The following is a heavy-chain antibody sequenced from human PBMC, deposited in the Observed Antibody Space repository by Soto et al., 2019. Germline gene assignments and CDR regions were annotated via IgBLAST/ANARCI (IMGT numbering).Heavy chain of an antibody. Sequence: EVQLVESGGGLVQPGGSLSLSCAASGFTVSNNYMTWVRQAPGKGLEWVSVIYRGGSTYYADSVRGRFTISRDNSKNTLYLQMSSLRAEDTAVYYCARARFGGLAAMFADCWGQGTLVTVSS. D-gene: IGHD5-12*01. CDR2: IYRGGST. J-gene: IGHJ4*02. CDR1: GFTVSNNY. V-gene: IGHV3-66*01. CDR3: ARARFGGLAAMFADC.